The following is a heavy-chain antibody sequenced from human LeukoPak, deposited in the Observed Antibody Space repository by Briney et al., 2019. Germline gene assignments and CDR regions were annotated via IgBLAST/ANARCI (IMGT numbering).Heavy chain of an antibody. CDR2: IWYDGSNK. D-gene: IGHD6-19*01. CDR3: ASQREAVAGPFDY. CDR1: GFTFSSYG. J-gene: IGHJ4*02. V-gene: IGHV3-33*01. Sequence: PGRSLRLSCAASGFTFSSYGMHWVRQAPGKGLEWVAVIWYDGSNKYYADSVKGRFTISRDNSKNTLCLQMNSLRAEDTAVYYCASQREAVAGPFDYWGQGTLVTVSS.